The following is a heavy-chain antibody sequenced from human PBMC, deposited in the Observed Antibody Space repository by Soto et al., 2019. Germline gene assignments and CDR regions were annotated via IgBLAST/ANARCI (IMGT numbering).Heavy chain of an antibody. CDR1: GLTFRSNW. CDR2: INQDGSEK. J-gene: IGHJ4*02. D-gene: IGHD3-10*01. Sequence: EVQLVESGGGLVQPGGALRLSCAASGLTFRSNWMSWVRQAPGKGLEWVANINQDGSEKYYVASVKGRFTISKDNAKNSLYLQMNSLRAEDTAVYYCASGGGYGSDYWGQGTLVTVSS. V-gene: IGHV3-7*05. CDR3: ASGGGYGSDY.